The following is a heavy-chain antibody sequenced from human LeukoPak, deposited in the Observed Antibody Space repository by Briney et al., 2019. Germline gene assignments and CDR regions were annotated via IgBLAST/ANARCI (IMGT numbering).Heavy chain of an antibody. D-gene: IGHD2-21*02. CDR1: GGSIDDYY. Sequence: PSETLSLTCTVSGGSIDDYYWSWIRQPPGKGLEWIGYIYYTGSTSYNPSLQSRLTISIDTSKTQSSLRLTSVTAADTAVYFCARGVTQWGQGTLVTVSS. CDR3: ARGVTQ. CDR2: IYYTGST. J-gene: IGHJ4*02. V-gene: IGHV4-59*01.